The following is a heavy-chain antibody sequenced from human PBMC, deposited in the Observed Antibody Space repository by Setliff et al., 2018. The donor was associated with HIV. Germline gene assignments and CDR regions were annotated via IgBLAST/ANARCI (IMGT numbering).Heavy chain of an antibody. J-gene: IGHJ6*03. CDR2: ISGLGGGTI. CDR1: GFTFSTYP. V-gene: IGHV3-48*01. D-gene: IGHD2-15*01. Sequence: SGFTFSTYPMSWVRQAPGKGPEWVSYISGLGGGTIYYADSVRGRFTISRDDAEKSVYLQMNSLRAEDTAVYYCARAGVVEGYYYYYYMDVWGKGTTVTVSS. CDR3: ARAGVVEGYYYYYYMDV.